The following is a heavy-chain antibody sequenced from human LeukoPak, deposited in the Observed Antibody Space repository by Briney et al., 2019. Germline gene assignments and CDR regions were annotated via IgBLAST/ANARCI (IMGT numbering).Heavy chain of an antibody. CDR2: ITSTSSSM. CDR1: GFTFSTYR. CDR3: RFGDFNDY. V-gene: IGHV3-21*01. J-gene: IGHJ4*02. Sequence: PGGSLRLSCAASGFTFSTYRVHWVRQAPGKGLEWVSSITSTSSSMSYADSVEGRFTISRDNAKNSLYLQMNSLSAEDTAVYYCRFGDFNDYWGQGTLVTVSS. D-gene: IGHD3-10*01.